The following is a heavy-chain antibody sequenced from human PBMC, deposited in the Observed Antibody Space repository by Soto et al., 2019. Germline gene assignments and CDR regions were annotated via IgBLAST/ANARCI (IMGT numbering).Heavy chain of an antibody. CDR1: GFTFSSYA. Sequence: GGSPRLSCAASGFTFSSYAMNWVRQAPGKGLEWVSVISGSGGSTYYADSVKGRFTISRDNSKNTLYLQMNSLRAEDTAVYYCAKRNYGSEFDYWGQGTLVTVSS. J-gene: IGHJ4*02. D-gene: IGHD3-10*01. CDR2: ISGSGGST. CDR3: AKRNYGSEFDY. V-gene: IGHV3-23*01.